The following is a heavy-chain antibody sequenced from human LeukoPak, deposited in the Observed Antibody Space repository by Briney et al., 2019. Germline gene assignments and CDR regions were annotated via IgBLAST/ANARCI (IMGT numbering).Heavy chain of an antibody. D-gene: IGHD1-26*01. CDR2: IYYSGST. CDR1: GGSISSYY. V-gene: IGHV4-59*01. CDR3: AREDVGAPDAFDI. Sequence: PSETLSLTCTVSGGSISSYYWSWIRQPPGKGLEWIGYIYYSGSTNYNPSLKSRVTISVDTSKNQFSLKLSSVTAADTAVHYCAREDVGAPDAFDIWGQGTMVTVSS. J-gene: IGHJ3*02.